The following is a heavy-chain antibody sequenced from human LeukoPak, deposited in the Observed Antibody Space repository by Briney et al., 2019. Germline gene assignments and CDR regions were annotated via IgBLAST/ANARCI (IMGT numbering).Heavy chain of an antibody. Sequence: SETLSLTCTASGGSISSYYWGWIRQPPGKGLEWIGSIYYSGSTYYNPSLKSRVTISVDTSKNQFSLKLSSVTAADTAVYYCARRALGLRLGELSPDDAFDIWGQGTMVTVSS. V-gene: IGHV4-39*01. D-gene: IGHD3-16*02. J-gene: IGHJ3*02. CDR1: GGSISSYY. CDR2: IYYSGST. CDR3: ARRALGLRLGELSPDDAFDI.